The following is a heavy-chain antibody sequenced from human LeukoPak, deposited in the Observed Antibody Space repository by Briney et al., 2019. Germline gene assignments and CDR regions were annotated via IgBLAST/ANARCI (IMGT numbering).Heavy chain of an antibody. CDR3: ARSQYSYGLNY. CDR1: GGSITSYY. Sequence: SETLSLTCTVSGGSITSYYWSWVRQPPGKGLEWIGYVYYSRTTNYNPSLKSRVTISIDASKNQLSLRLDPVTAADTAVYYCARSQYSYGLNYWGQGTLVTVSS. D-gene: IGHD5-18*01. V-gene: IGHV4-59*01. CDR2: VYYSRTT. J-gene: IGHJ4*02.